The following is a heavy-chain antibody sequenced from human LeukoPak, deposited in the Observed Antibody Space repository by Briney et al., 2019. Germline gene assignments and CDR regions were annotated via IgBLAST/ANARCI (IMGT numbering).Heavy chain of an antibody. CDR1: GGSISSYY. CDR2: INHSGST. CDR3: ARVRSK. Sequence: SETPSLTCTVSGGSISSYYWSWIRQPPGKGLEWIGEINHSGSTNYNPSLKSRVTISVDTSKNQFSLKLSSVTAADTAVYYCARVRSKWGQGTLVTVSS. J-gene: IGHJ4*02. V-gene: IGHV4-34*01. D-gene: IGHD6-13*01.